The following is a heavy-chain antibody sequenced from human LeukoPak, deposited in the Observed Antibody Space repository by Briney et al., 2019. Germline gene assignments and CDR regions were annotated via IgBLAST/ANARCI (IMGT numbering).Heavy chain of an antibody. V-gene: IGHV3-20*04. Sequence: PGGSLRLSCAASGFTFDDYGMSWVRQAPGKGLEWVSGINWNGGSTGYADSVKGRFTISRDNAKNSLYLQMNSLRAEDTAVYYCARGQEEILHDGYFDLWGRGTLVTVSS. CDR2: INWNGGST. D-gene: IGHD3-10*01. J-gene: IGHJ2*01. CDR3: ARGQEEILHDGYFDL. CDR1: GFTFDDYG.